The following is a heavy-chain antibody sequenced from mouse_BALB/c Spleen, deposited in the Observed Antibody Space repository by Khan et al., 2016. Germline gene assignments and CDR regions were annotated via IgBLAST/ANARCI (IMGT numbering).Heavy chain of an antibody. Sequence: EVELVESGGGLVQPGGSRKLSCAASGFTFSSFGMHWVRQAPAQGLEWVAFISSGSSAIYYAVTVKGRFTISRDNHKNTLFLQMTSLRSEDTAMYYCGRGDYWGKGTTLTVSS. CDR1: GFTFSSFG. CDR2: ISSGSSAI. J-gene: IGHJ2*01. CDR3: GRGDY. V-gene: IGHV5-17*02.